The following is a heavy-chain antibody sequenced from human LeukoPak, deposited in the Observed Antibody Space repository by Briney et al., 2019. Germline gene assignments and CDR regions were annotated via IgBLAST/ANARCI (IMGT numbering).Heavy chain of an antibody. CDR1: GFTFSSYS. CDR3: ARDHPSDYGDPQGFDP. D-gene: IGHD4-17*01. V-gene: IGHV3-21*01. Sequence: GGSLRLSCAASGFTFSSYSMNWVRQAPGKGLEWVSSISSSSSYIYYADSVKGRFTISRDNAKNSLYLQMNSLRAEDTAVYYCARDHPSDYGDPQGFDPWGQGTLVTVSS. CDR2: ISSSSSYI. J-gene: IGHJ5*02.